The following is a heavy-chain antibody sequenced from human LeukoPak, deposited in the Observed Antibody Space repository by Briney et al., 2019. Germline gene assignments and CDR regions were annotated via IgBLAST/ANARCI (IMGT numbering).Heavy chain of an antibody. CDR1: GFSFSSYS. CDR3: ARDGPNKLGFES. V-gene: IGHV3-48*04. CDR2: INSGGNTI. D-gene: IGHD4/OR15-4a*01. Sequence: GGSLRLSCTASGFSFSSYSMNWVRQAPGKGLEWVSYINSGGNTIHYAGSVKGRFTISRDNARNSLYLQMNSLRVEDTAVYYCARDGPNKLGFESWGQGTLVTVSS. J-gene: IGHJ4*02.